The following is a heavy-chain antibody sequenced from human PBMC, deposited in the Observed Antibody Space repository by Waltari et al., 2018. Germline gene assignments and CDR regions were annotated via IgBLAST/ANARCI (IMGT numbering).Heavy chain of an antibody. CDR2: IHHSGST. J-gene: IGHJ4*02. CDR3: ARGQGY. V-gene: IGHV4-38-2*02. Sequence: QVQLQESGPGLVKPSQTLSLTCTVSGGSISPDYYWVWIRQPPGKGLEWIGNIHHSGSTYYNPSLKSRVTISLDTSKNQFSLELSSLTAADTAVYYCARGQGYWGQGTLVTVSS. CDR1: GGSISPDYY.